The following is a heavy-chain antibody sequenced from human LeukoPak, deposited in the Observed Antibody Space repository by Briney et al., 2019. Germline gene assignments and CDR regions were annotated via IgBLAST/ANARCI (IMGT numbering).Heavy chain of an antibody. J-gene: IGHJ4*02. CDR3: AKDCNRGGWGEIYFDY. V-gene: IGHV3-30*18. CDR1: GFTFSSYG. Sequence: GGSLRLSCAASGFTFSSYGMHWVRQAPGKGLEWVAVISYDGSNKYYADSVKGRFTISRDNSKNTLYLQMNSLRAEDTAVYYCAKDCNRGGWGEIYFDYWGQGTLVTVSS. CDR2: ISYDGSNK. D-gene: IGHD6-19*01.